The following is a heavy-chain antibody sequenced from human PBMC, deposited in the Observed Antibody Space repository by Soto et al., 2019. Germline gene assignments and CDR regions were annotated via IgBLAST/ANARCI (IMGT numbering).Heavy chain of an antibody. CDR1: GFTFSSYG. J-gene: IGHJ4*02. Sequence: QVQLVESGGGVVQPGSSLRLSCAASGFTFSSYGMHWVRQAPGKRLEWVAVISYDGSNKYYADSMKGRFTISRDNSKNTLNLQMNGLRAEDTAVYYCAKDHWIQMATISYFDYWGQGTLVTVSS. D-gene: IGHD5-12*01. CDR2: ISYDGSNK. CDR3: AKDHWIQMATISYFDY. V-gene: IGHV3-30*18.